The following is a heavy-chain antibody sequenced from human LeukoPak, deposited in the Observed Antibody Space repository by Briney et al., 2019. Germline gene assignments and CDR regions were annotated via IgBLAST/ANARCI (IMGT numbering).Heavy chain of an antibody. J-gene: IGHJ4*02. CDR1: GGSFSGYY. D-gene: IGHD3-10*01. V-gene: IGHV4-34*01. CDR2: INHSGST. CDR3: ARGIGFDY. Sequence: SETLSLTCAVYGGSFSGYYWSWLRHPPGKGLEWIGEINHSGSTNYNPSLKSRITISVDTSKNQFSLKLSSVTAADTAVYYCARGIGFDYWGQGTLVTVSS.